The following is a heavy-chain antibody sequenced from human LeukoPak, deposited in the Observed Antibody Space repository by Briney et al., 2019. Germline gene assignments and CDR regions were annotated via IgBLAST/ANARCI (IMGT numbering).Heavy chain of an antibody. CDR2: IWYDGSKR. V-gene: IGHV3-33*01. CDR1: GFTFSRHG. D-gene: IGHD6-19*01. CDR3: AREDSSVWNANY. J-gene: IGHJ4*02. Sequence: PEWSLRLSCVASGFTFSRHGMHWVRQAPGKGLEWVALIWYDGSKRYYADSVKGRFTISRDDSKNTLYLQMNNLGAEDTAVYYCAREDSSVWNANYWGLGTLVTVSS.